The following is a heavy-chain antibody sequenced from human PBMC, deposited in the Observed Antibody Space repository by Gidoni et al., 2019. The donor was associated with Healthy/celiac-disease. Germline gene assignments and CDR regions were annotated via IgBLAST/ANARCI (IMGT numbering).Heavy chain of an antibody. CDR1: GFTFEDYT. D-gene: IGHD3-10*01. Sequence: EVQLVESGGVVVQPGGSLRLSCAASGFTFEDYTMHWVRQAPGKGLEWVSLISWDGGSTYYADSVKGRFTISRDNSKNSLYLQMNSLRTEDTALYYCAKDSYYYGSWSGMDVWGQGTTVTVSS. CDR2: ISWDGGST. V-gene: IGHV3-43*01. J-gene: IGHJ6*02. CDR3: AKDSYYYGSWSGMDV.